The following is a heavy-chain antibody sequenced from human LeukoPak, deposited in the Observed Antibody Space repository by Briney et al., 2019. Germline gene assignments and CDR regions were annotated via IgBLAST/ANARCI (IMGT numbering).Heavy chain of an antibody. CDR2: ISGSGGST. Sequence: GGSLRLSCAASGFTFTTYYMTWVRQAPGKGLEWVSAISGSGGSTYYADSVKGRFTISRDNSKNTLYLQMNSLRAEDTAVYYCAKNGDRGAYCSGGSCYPYYYYYMDVWGKGTTVTISS. V-gene: IGHV3-23*01. CDR3: AKNGDRGAYCSGGSCYPYYYYYMDV. CDR1: GFTFTTYY. D-gene: IGHD2-15*01. J-gene: IGHJ6*03.